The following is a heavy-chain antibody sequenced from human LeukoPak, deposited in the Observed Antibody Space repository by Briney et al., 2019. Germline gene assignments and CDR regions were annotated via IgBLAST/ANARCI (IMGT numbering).Heavy chain of an antibody. CDR2: ITTTSKTK. V-gene: IGHV3-48*01. CDR1: GFTFSTYT. J-gene: IGHJ6*03. Sequence: GGSLRLSCAASGFTFSTYTMNWVRQAPGKGLEWVSYITTTSKTKLYTDSVRGRFTISRDNAKNSLYLQMNSLTAEDTAVYYCARERKSNYYLDVWGKGTTVTVSS. CDR3: ARERKSNYYLDV.